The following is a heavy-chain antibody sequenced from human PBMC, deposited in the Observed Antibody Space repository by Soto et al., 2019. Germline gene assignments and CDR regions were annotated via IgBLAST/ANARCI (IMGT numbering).Heavy chain of an antibody. CDR3: ARDETYYYGSGPV. Sequence: ETLSLSCAASGFTFSSYWMSWVRQAPGKGLEWVANIKQDGSERYYVDSVKGRFTISRDNAKNSLYLQMNSLRAEDTAVYYCARDETYYYGSGPVGGPGTLVTVSS. CDR2: IKQDGSER. V-gene: IGHV3-7*01. D-gene: IGHD3-10*01. CDR1: GFTFSSYW. J-gene: IGHJ4*02.